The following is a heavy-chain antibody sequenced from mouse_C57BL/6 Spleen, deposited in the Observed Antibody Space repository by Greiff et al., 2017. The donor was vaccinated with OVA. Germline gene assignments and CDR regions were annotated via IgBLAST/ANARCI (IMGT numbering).Heavy chain of an antibody. CDR2: VYRYNGGT. J-gene: IGHJ4*01. V-gene: IGHV1-36*01. Sequence: EVQLQESGPVLVKPGPSVKISCKASGFTFTDYYLHWVKQSHGKSLEWIGLVYRYNGGTSYNQKFKGKSALTVDKSSSTAYMQLSSRTSDDSAVYYFAIRDSSGYSYAMDYWGQGTSVTVSS. CDR3: AIRDSSGYSYAMDY. D-gene: IGHD3-2*02. CDR1: GFTFTDYY.